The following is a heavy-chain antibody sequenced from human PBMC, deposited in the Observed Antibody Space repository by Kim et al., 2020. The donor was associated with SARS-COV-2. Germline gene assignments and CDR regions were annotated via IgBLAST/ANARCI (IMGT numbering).Heavy chain of an antibody. CDR3: ARGAYCGGDCYFDY. V-gene: IGHV3-72*01. J-gene: IGHJ4*02. D-gene: IGHD2-21*02. Sequence: AASVKGRFTISRDDSKNSLYLQMNSLKTEDTAVYYCARGAYCGGDCYFDYWGQGTLVTVSS.